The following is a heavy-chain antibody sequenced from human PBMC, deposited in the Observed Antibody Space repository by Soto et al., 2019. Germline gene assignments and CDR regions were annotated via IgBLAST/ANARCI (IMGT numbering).Heavy chain of an antibody. Sequence: GESLKISCKGSGYSSTSYWISWVRQMPGKGLEWMGRIDPSDSYTNYSPSFQGHVTISADKSISTAYLQWSSLKASDTAMYYCATDIVVVPAATEYYYYGMDVWGQGTTVTVSS. V-gene: IGHV5-10-1*01. CDR1: GYSSTSYW. D-gene: IGHD2-2*01. CDR2: IDPSDSYT. J-gene: IGHJ6*02. CDR3: ATDIVVVPAATEYYYYGMDV.